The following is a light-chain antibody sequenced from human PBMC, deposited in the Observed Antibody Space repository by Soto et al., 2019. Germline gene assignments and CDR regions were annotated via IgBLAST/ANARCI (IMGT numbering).Light chain of an antibody. CDR1: QSVSSSY. J-gene: IGKJ2*01. CDR2: GAS. V-gene: IGKV3-20*01. CDR3: QQYGSSPCVT. Sequence: EIVLTQSPGTLSLSPGERATLSCRASQSVSSSYLAWYQQKPDQAPRLLIYGASSRATGIPDRFSGSGSGTDFTLTISRLEPEDFAVYYCQQYGSSPCVTFGQGTKLEIK.